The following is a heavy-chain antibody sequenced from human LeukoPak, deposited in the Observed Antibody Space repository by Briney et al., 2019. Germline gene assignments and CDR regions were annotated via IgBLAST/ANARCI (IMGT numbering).Heavy chain of an antibody. V-gene: IGHV4-4*07. CDR1: GGSISSYY. Sequence: SETLSLTCTGSGGSISSYYWSWIRQPAGKGMEWIGRIYTSGSTNYNPSLKSRVTMSVDTSKNQFSLKLSSVTAADTAVYYCARVGQAGAFDIWGQGTMVTVSS. D-gene: IGHD6-25*01. J-gene: IGHJ3*02. CDR2: IYTSGST. CDR3: ARVGQAGAFDI.